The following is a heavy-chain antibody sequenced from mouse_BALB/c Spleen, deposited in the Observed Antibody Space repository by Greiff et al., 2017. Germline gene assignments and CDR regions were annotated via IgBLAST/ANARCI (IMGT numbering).Heavy chain of an antibody. V-gene: IGHV14-4*02. CDR2: IDPENGDT. CDR3: NAGTFAY. J-gene: IGHJ3*01. Sequence: EVQLQQSGAELVRSGASVNLSCTASGFNIKDYYMHWVKQRPEQGLEWIGWIDPENGDTEYAPKFQGKATMTADTSSNTAYLQLSSLTSEDTAVYYCNAGTFAYWGQGTLVTVSA. CDR1: GFNIKDYY. D-gene: IGHD4-1*01.